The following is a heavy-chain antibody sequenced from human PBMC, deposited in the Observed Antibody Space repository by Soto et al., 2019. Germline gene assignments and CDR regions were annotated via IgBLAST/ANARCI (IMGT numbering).Heavy chain of an antibody. Sequence: PGGSLRLSCAASEFSFSSYALNWVRQAPGKGLEWVSAISATGTTTYYADSVKGRFTISRDNSKRTLFLQMYSLSPEDTAVYYCATYSSPFDYWGQGTLVTVSS. CDR1: EFSFSSYA. CDR3: ATYSSPFDY. J-gene: IGHJ4*02. CDR2: ISATGTTT. D-gene: IGHD6-13*01. V-gene: IGHV3-23*01.